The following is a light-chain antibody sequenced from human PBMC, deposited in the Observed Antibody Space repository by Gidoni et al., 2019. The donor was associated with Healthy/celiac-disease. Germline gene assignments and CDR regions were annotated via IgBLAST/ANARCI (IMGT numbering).Light chain of an antibody. CDR1: QSVSSN. J-gene: IGKJ1*01. CDR3: KQYNNWPRT. CDR2: GAS. V-gene: IGKV3-15*01. Sequence: EIVMTQSPATLSVSPGERATLSCRASQSVSSNLAWYQQKPGQAPRLLIYGASTRATGIPARLSGSGSGTEFTLTISSLQSEDFAVYYCKQYNNWPRTFGQGPRWKSN.